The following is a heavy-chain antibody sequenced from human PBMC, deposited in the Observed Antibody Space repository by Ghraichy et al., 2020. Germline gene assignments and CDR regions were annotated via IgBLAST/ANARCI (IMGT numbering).Heavy chain of an antibody. V-gene: IGHV4-34*01. CDR3: ARGTGDTMVRGVIKYNWFDP. D-gene: IGHD3-10*01. Sequence: SETLSLTCAVYGGSFSGYYWSWIRQPPGKGLEWIGEINHSGSTNYNPSLKSRVTISVDTSKNQFSLKLSSVTAADTAVYYCARGTGDTMVRGVIKYNWFDPWGQGTLVTVSS. J-gene: IGHJ5*02. CDR1: GGSFSGYY. CDR2: INHSGST.